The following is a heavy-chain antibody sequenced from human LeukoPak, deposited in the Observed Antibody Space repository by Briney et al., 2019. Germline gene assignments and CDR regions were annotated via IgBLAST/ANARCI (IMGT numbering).Heavy chain of an antibody. CDR1: GYTFTSYG. J-gene: IGHJ6*03. CDR2: INPNTGDT. V-gene: IGHV1-2*02. D-gene: IGHD6-13*01. Sequence: ASVKVSCKASGYTFTSYGISWVRQAPGQGLQWMGWINPNTGDTTNAQKFQGRVTLTRDTSISTAYMELNRLRSDDTAVYFCARGGISAAGRDYYYYYMDVWGKGTTVTISS. CDR3: ARGGISAAGRDYYYYYMDV.